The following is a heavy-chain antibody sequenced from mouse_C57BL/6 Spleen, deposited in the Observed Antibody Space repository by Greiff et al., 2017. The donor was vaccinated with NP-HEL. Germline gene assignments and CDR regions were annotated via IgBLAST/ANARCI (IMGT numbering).Heavy chain of an antibody. Sequence: QVQLQQPGAELVMPGASVKLSCKASGYTFTSYWMHWVKQRPGQGLEWIGEIDPSDSYTNYNQKFKGKSTLTVDKSSSTAYMQLSSLTSEDSAVYYCARREGRSYYFDYWGQGTTLTVSS. J-gene: IGHJ2*01. V-gene: IGHV1-69*01. CDR3: ARREGRSYYFDY. D-gene: IGHD1-1*01. CDR1: GYTFTSYW. CDR2: IDPSDSYT.